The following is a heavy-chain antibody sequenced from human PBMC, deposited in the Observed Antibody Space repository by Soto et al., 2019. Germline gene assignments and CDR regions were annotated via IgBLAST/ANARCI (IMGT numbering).Heavy chain of an antibody. J-gene: IGHJ3*01. CDR1: GYTSTPYY. CDR2: INPSGGST. V-gene: IGHV1-46*01. D-gene: IGHD3-10*01. CDR3: ATVLRRPGDFGSGNYYTRWGGGNAFDL. Sequence: QVQLMQSGAEVKKPGASVKASCKPYGYTSTPYYIHWVRQAPGQGLERMGVINPSGGSTSHAQNFQGRLTMTSYTSTSTGYLEFRSLRFEDTAVYCCATVLRRPGDFGSGNYYTRWGGGNAFDLLGRGTMVSVS.